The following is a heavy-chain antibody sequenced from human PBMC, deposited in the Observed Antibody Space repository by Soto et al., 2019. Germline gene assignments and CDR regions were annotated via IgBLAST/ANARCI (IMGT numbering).Heavy chain of an antibody. Sequence: PSETLPLTCTVSGGSISSYYWSWIRQPPGKGLEWIGYIYYGGSTNYNPSLKSRVTISVDTSKNQFSLKLSSVTAADTAVYYCARHIRGQEFYGDYGAYWFDPWGQGTLVTVSS. D-gene: IGHD4-17*01. J-gene: IGHJ5*02. CDR3: ARHIRGQEFYGDYGAYWFDP. V-gene: IGHV4-59*08. CDR1: GGSISSYY. CDR2: IYYGGST.